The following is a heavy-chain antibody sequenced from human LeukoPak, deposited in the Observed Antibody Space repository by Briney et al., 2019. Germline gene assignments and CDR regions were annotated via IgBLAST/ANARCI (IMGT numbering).Heavy chain of an antibody. CDR1: GFTFSSYW. Sequence: GGSLRLSCAASGFTFSSYWMHWVRQAPGKRLVWVSRINSDGSSTSYADSVKGRFTISRDNAKNTLYLQMNSLRAEDTAVYYCARGYSYGLDYWGQGTLVTVSS. V-gene: IGHV3-74*01. CDR2: INSDGSST. CDR3: ARGYSYGLDY. D-gene: IGHD5-18*01. J-gene: IGHJ4*02.